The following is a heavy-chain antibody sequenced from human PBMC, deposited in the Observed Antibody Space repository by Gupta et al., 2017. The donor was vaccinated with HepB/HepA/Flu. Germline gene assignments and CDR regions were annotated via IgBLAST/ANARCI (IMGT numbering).Heavy chain of an antibody. Sequence: QVQLVQSGAEVKKPGASVKVSCQVSGYTLTELSMPLVRRAPGKGLEWMGGFDPEDGETIYEQKFQGRVTMTEDTSTDTAYMELSSLRSEDTAVYYCATADGSSTRCPNWFDPWGQGTLVTVSS. J-gene: IGHJ5*02. CDR3: ATADGSSTRCPNWFDP. CDR1: GYTLTELS. D-gene: IGHD2-2*01. CDR2: FDPEDGET. V-gene: IGHV1-24*01.